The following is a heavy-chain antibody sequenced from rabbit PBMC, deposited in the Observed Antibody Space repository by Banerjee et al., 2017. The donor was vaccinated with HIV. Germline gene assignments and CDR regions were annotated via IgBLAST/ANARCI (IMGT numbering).Heavy chain of an antibody. CDR1: GFSFSSSYW. D-gene: IGHD2-1*01. Sequence: EESGGDLVKPEGSLTLTCTASGFSFSSSYWISWVRQAPGKGLEWIASIYTGDGRSDYANWVNGRFTISKTSSTTVTLQMTSLTAADTATYFCAREHTYADYGDFNLWGQGTLVTVS. CDR3: AREHTYADYGDFNL. CDR2: IYTGDGRS. V-gene: IGHV1S45*01. J-gene: IGHJ4*01.